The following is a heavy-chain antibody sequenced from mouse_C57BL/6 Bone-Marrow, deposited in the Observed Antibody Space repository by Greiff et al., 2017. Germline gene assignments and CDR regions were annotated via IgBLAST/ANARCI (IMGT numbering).Heavy chain of an antibody. CDR2: IDPETGGT. Sequence: QVQLQQSGAELVRPGASVTLSCKASGYTFTDYEMHWVKQTPVHGLEWIGAIDPETGGTAYNQKFKGQAILTADKSSSTAYMELRSLTSEDSAVYYCTRFPYVTTVTYFDYWGQGTTLTVSS. CDR3: TRFPYVTTVTYFDY. V-gene: IGHV1-15*01. CDR1: GYTFTDYE. D-gene: IGHD1-1*01. J-gene: IGHJ2*01.